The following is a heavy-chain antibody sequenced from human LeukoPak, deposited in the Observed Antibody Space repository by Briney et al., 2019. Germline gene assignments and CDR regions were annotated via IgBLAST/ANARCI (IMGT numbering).Heavy chain of an antibody. Sequence: SETLSLTCTVSGGSISSYYWSWIRQPPGKGLEWIGYIYYSGSTNYNPSLKSRVTISVDTSKNQFSLKLSSVTAADTAVYYRARDLWFGDLHGFDPWGQGTLVTVSS. CDR2: IYYSGST. V-gene: IGHV4-59*01. CDR3: ARDLWFGDLHGFDP. D-gene: IGHD3-10*01. J-gene: IGHJ5*02. CDR1: GGSISSYY.